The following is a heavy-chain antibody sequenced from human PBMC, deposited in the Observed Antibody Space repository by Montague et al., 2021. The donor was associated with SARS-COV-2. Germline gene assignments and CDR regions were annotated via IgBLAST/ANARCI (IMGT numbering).Heavy chain of an antibody. CDR1: GFSLSTPNVG. CDR2: IYSNGDK. V-gene: IGHV2-5*01. Sequence: PALVKPTQTLTLTCTFSGFSLSTPNVGVAWIRQPPGKALEWLAVIYSNGDKRYSPSPQRRLTITKDTSRNQVVLSLTNVDPLDTATYYCAHLIRYYDIFTGIPFDDWGQGTQVTVSS. J-gene: IGHJ4*02. D-gene: IGHD3-9*01. CDR3: AHLIRYYDIFTGIPFDD.